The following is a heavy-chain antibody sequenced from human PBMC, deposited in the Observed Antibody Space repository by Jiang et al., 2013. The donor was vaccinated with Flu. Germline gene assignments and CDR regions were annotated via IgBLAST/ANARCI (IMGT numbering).Heavy chain of an antibody. D-gene: IGHD1-1*01. CDR2: INTDGSST. CDR3: ARRTTTGTLDY. Sequence: GLVWVSRINTDGSSTACGDSVKGRFTISRDNAKNTLFLQMNSLRAEDTALYYCARRTTTGTLDYWGQGTLVTVSS. J-gene: IGHJ4*02. V-gene: IGHV3-74*01.